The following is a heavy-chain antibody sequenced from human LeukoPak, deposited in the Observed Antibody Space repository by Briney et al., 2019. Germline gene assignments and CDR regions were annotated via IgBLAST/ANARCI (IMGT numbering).Heavy chain of an antibody. V-gene: IGHV4-34*01. CDR2: INPRGST. CDR3: ARGLRQGSAWSWGPKEKSYQYMDV. Sequence: SETLSLTCGVSGGSFSSHYWTWIRQPPGKGLEWIGEINPRGSTNYNPSLESRVTVSADTSRNQLSLSLTAVTAADSAVYFCARGLRQGSAWSWGPKEKSYQYMDVWSTGTTVIVSS. J-gene: IGHJ6*04. CDR1: GGSFSSHY. D-gene: IGHD6-19*01.